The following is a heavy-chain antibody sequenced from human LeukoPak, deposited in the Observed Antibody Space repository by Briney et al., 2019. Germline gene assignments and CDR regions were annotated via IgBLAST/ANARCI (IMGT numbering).Heavy chain of an antibody. V-gene: IGHV4-39*07. CDR1: GGSISSSSYY. CDR2: IYYSGST. J-gene: IGHJ6*03. CDR3: ARVPEDYSNYYYYMDV. Sequence: SETLSLTCTVSGGSISSSSYYWGWIRQPPGKGLEWIGSIYYSGSTYYNPSLKSRVTILIDIFKNQFSLKMSSVTAADTAVYYCARVPEDYSNYYYYMDVWGKGTTVTVSS. D-gene: IGHD4-11*01.